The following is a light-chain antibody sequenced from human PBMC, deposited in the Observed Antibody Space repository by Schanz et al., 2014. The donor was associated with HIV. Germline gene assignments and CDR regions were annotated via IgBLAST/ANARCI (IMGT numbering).Light chain of an antibody. CDR2: DVS. V-gene: IGLV2-14*03. J-gene: IGLJ1*01. CDR1: SSDVGAYNY. Sequence: QSALTQPASVSGSPGQSITISCTGTSSDVGAYNYVSWYQHHPGKAPTLMIYDVSNRPSGVSNRFSGSKSGDTASLTVSGLQAEDEADYYCSSYAGSNSYVFGTGTKLTVL. CDR3: SSYAGSNSYV.